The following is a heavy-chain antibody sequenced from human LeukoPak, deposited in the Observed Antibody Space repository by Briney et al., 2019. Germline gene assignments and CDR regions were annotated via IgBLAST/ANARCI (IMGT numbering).Heavy chain of an antibody. CDR3: ARDSRIAVAAPDRPIYYYYMDV. Sequence: GGSLRLSCAASGFTFSNYAMTWVRQAPGKGLEWVSVISTSVAYTYYADSVKGRFTISRDNAKNTLYLQMNSLRAEDTAVYYCARDSRIAVAAPDRPIYYYYMDVWGKGTTVTVSS. D-gene: IGHD6-19*01. CDR2: ISTSVAYT. V-gene: IGHV3-23*01. J-gene: IGHJ6*03. CDR1: GFTFSNYA.